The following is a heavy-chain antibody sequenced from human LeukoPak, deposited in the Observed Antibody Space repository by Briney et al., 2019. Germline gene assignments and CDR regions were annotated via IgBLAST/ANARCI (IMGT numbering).Heavy chain of an antibody. CDR1: GGSISSSSYY. J-gene: IGHJ4*02. D-gene: IGHD1-14*01. CDR3: ARIFSDFSEYYFDY. Sequence: SETLSLTCTVSGGSISSSSYYWGWIRQPPGKGLEWIGSIYYSGSTYYNPSLKSRVTISVDTSKNQFSLKLSSVTAADTAVYYCARIFSDFSEYYFDYWGQGTLVTVCS. CDR2: IYYSGST. V-gene: IGHV4-39*01.